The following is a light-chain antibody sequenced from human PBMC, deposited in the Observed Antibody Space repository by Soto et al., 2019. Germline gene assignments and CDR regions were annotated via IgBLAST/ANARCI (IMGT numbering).Light chain of an antibody. CDR1: QSISSW. Sequence: DIQMTQSPSTLSASVGDRVTITCRASQSISSWLAWYQQKPGKAPKLLIYDASSLESGVPSRFSGSGSGSEFTLTISSLQPDDFATYYCQQYNSYSQYTFGQGAK. V-gene: IGKV1-5*01. CDR2: DAS. J-gene: IGKJ2*01. CDR3: QQYNSYSQYT.